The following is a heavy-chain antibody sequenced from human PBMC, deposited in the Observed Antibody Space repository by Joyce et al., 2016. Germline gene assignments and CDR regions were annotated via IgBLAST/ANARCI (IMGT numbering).Heavy chain of an antibody. CDR2: INHSGST. CDR1: GGSFSGYY. CDR3: ARGLSAFDYSNYAGYDY. Sequence: QVQLQQWGAGLLKPSETLSLTCAVYGGSFSGYYCSWIRQAPGKGMEWIWEINHSGSTNYHPSLGSRVTISVDTSKNQFSLRLSSVTAADTAVYYCARGLSAFDYSNYAGYDYWGQGTLVTVSS. J-gene: IGHJ4*02. D-gene: IGHD4-11*01. V-gene: IGHV4-34*01.